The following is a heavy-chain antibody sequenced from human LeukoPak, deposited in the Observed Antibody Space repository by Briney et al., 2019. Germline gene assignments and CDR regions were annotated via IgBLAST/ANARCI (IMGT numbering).Heavy chain of an antibody. CDR3: ATLPRPYDNFGWFDP. D-gene: IGHD3-9*01. Sequence: PSETLSLTCAVYGGSFSGYYWSWIRQHPGKGLEWIAYMHYSGITNSNPSLQSRVTISLDTSKNQFSLKLSSVTAADTAVYYCATLPRPYDNFGWFDPWGQGTQVTVSS. J-gene: IGHJ5*02. CDR2: MHYSGIT. CDR1: GGSFSGYY. V-gene: IGHV4-34*09.